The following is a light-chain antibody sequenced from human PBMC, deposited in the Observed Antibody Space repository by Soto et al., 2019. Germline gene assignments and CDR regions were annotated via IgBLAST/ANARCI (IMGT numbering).Light chain of an antibody. Sequence: QSALTQPASVFGSPGQSVTFSCTGTSSDIGAYNYVSWYQQRPGEAPKLLIYEVTKRRSGVPNRFSGSKSGNTASLTVSALQTDDEADYYCTSYAGNNNLVFGGGTKLTVL. CDR1: SSDIGAYNY. CDR2: EVT. CDR3: TSYAGNNNLV. J-gene: IGLJ2*01. V-gene: IGLV2-8*01.